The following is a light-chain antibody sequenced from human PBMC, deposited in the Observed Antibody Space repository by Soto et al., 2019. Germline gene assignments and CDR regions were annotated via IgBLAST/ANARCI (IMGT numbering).Light chain of an antibody. J-gene: IGKJ4*01. CDR1: QSISSY. V-gene: IGKV1-39*01. Sequence: DIQMTQSPSSLSASVGDRVTITCRASQSISSYLNWYQQKPGKAPKLLIYAASSLQSGVPSRFSGRGSGTDFTLTISSLQPEDFATYYCQQSYSTPLTFGGGTKVEI. CDR2: AAS. CDR3: QQSYSTPLT.